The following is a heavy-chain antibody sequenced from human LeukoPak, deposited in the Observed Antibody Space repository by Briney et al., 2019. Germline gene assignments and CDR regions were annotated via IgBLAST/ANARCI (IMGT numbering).Heavy chain of an antibody. CDR2: IYTSGST. D-gene: IGHD2-15*01. Sequence: SETLSLTCTVSGGSIGSYYWSWIRQPAGKGLEWIGRIYTSGSTNYNPSLKSRVTMSVDTSKNQFSLKLSSVTAADTAVYYCARGGGSRTNYYYGMDVWGQGTTVTVSS. CDR1: GGSIGSYY. CDR3: ARGGGSRTNYYYGMDV. V-gene: IGHV4-4*07. J-gene: IGHJ6*02.